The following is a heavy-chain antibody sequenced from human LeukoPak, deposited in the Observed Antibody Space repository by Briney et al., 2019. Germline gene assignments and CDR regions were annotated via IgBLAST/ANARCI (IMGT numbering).Heavy chain of an antibody. CDR3: TRGPGYDYVWGTYRADY. J-gene: IGHJ4*02. CDR2: ITSSGSST. D-gene: IGHD3-16*02. CDR1: GFTFSSYW. Sequence: GGSLRLSCAASGFTFSSYWMSWVRQAPGRGLEYVSAITSSGSSTFYANSVKGRFTISRDNSKNTLYLQMGSLRPDDMAVYYCTRGPGYDYVWGTYRADYWGQGILVTVSS. V-gene: IGHV3-64*01.